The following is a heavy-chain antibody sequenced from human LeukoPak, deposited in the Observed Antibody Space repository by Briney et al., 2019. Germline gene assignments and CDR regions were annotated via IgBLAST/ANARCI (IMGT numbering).Heavy chain of an antibody. CDR3: RGVHSYYNWFDP. J-gene: IGHJ5*02. V-gene: IGHV3-23*01. Sequence: GRSLRLSCAASGFTFSSYAMSWVRQAPGKGLEWVSAISGSGGSTYYADSVKGRFTISRDNSKNTLYLQMNSLRAEDTAVYYCRGVHSYYNWFDPWGQGTLVTVSS. CDR2: ISGSGGST. D-gene: IGHD5-18*01. CDR1: GFTFSSYA.